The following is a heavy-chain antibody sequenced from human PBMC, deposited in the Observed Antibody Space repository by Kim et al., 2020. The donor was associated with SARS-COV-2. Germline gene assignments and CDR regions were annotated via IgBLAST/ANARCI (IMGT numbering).Heavy chain of an antibody. CDR1: GFTFSSYA. J-gene: IGHJ6*02. CDR3: AKDPTRYYYYGMDV. V-gene: IGHV3-23*01. Sequence: GGSLRLSCAASGFTFSSYAMSWVRQAPGKGLEWVSGISGSGSNTYYADSVKGRFTISRDNSKNTLYLQMNSLRAEDTAVYYCAKDPTRYYYYGMDVWGQGTTVTVSS. CDR2: ISGSGSNT.